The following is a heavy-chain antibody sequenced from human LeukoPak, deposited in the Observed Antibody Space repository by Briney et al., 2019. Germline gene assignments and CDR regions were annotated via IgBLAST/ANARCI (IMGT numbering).Heavy chain of an antibody. V-gene: IGHV3-23*01. Sequence: SGGTLRLSCAAAVFTISSDAMSSVPQAPRKGRGWVSLISGNGRSTYYADSMKGRFTISRDTPKNTLYLQMNSLRAEDPAIYYCAKDFGGYVAYFDYWGQGTLVTVSS. D-gene: IGHD5-12*01. J-gene: IGHJ4*02. CDR2: ISGNGRST. CDR3: AKDFGGYVAYFDY. CDR1: VFTISSDA.